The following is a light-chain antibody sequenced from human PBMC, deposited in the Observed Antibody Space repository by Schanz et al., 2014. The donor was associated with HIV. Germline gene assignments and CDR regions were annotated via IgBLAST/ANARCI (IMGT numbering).Light chain of an antibody. CDR2: DNT. J-gene: IGLJ1*01. V-gene: IGLV1-40*01. Sequence: QSVLAQPPSVSGAPGQRVTISCTGSSSNIGADYDVHWYQLLPGTAPKLLIFDNTNRPSGVPARFSGSKSGSSASLAISGLRSDDEGDYYCATWDDSLERYVFGTGTKLTVL. CDR1: SSNIGADYD. CDR3: ATWDDSLERYV.